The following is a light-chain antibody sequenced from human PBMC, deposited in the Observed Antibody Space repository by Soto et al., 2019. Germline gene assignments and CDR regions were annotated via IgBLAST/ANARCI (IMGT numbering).Light chain of an antibody. CDR3: QQYYSTLYT. J-gene: IGKJ2*01. V-gene: IGKV4-1*01. Sequence: DIVMTQSPDSLAVSLGERATINCKSSQTVLYSPNNKHYLAWYQQKPGLPPKLLIYWASTRESGVPDRFSGSGSGTDFTLTIRSLQAEDVAIYYCQQYYSTLYTFGQGTKLEIK. CDR1: QTVLYSPNNKHY. CDR2: WAS.